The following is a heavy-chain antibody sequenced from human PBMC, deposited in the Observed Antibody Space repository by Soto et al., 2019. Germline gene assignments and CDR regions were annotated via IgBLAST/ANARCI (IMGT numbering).Heavy chain of an antibody. D-gene: IGHD6-6*01. CDR2: ISGSGGST. CDR3: ASETGAARAYYYYGMDV. Sequence: GGSLRLCCAACGFTVCSYAMSGVRQAPGKGLEWVSAISGSGGSTYYADSVKGRFTISRDNSKNTLYLQMNSLRAEDTAVYYCASETGAARAYYYYGMDVWGQGTTVTVSS. J-gene: IGHJ6*02. V-gene: IGHV3-23*01. CDR1: GFTVCSYA.